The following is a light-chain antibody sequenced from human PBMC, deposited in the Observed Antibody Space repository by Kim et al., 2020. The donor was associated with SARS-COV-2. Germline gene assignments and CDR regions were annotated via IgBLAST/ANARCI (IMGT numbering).Light chain of an antibody. CDR2: GAS. J-gene: IGKJ2*01. Sequence: EVVMTQSPATLSVSPGERVTLSCKASQSVGRSLAWYQQKPGQAPRLLIYGASTRATGVPAWFSGSGSGTDFTLTISSLQSEDFAVYYCQQYDKWPPYTFGQGTKLDI. CDR3: QQYDKWPPYT. CDR1: QSVGRS. V-gene: IGKV3-15*01.